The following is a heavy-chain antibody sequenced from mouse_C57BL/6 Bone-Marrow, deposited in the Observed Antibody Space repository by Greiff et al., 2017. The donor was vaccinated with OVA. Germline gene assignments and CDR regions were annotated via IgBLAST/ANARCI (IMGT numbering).Heavy chain of an antibody. V-gene: IGHV1-9*01. CDR1: GYTFTGYW. CDR3: ARWEFYYYGRSYY. D-gene: IGHD1-1*01. CDR2: ILPGSGST. J-gene: IGHJ2*01. Sequence: QVQLKQSGAELMKPGASVKLSCKATGYTFTGYWIEWVKQRPGHGLAWIGEILPGSGSTKYNEQFKGKATFTADPSSNTAYMKLSSLTTEDSASYYCARWEFYYYGRSYYWGQGTTLTVSS.